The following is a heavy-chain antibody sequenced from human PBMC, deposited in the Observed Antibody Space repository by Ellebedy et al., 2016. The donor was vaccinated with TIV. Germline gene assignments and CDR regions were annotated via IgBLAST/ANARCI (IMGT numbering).Heavy chain of an antibody. V-gene: IGHV3-23*01. J-gene: IGHJ6*02. CDR1: GFTLRSYA. Sequence: GESLKISCAASGFTLRSYAMSWVRQAPGKGLEWVSGISASGGSTYYADSVNGRFTISRDSYKTPLHLQMNSLRAEDTAVYYCAKNYPTVTRKYHYVTDVWGQGTTVTVSS. CDR2: ISASGGST. CDR3: AKNYPTVTRKYHYVTDV. D-gene: IGHD4-11*01.